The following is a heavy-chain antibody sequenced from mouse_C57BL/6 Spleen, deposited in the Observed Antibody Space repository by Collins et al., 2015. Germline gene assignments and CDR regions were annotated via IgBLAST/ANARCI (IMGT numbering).Heavy chain of an antibody. CDR2: IYPSDSYT. CDR3: TRSGGDAFDY. CDR1: GYTFTSYW. V-gene: IGHV1-69*02. Sequence: QVQLQQPGAELVRPGASVKLSCKASGYTFTSYWINWVKQRPGQGLEWIGNIYPSDSYTNYNQKFKDKATLTVDKSSSTAYMQLSSPTSEDSAVYYCTRSGGDAFDYWGQGTTLTVSS. J-gene: IGHJ2*01. D-gene: IGHD3-1*01.